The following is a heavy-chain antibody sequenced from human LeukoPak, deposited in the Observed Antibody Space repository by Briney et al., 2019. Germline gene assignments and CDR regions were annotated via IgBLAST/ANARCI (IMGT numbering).Heavy chain of an antibody. J-gene: IGHJ4*02. CDR3: ARSEYYDSSGPDY. Sequence: SETLSLTCTVSGGSINSYYWSWIRQPPGKGLEWIGYIYYSGSTNYNPSLKSRVTISVDTSKNQFSLKLSSVTAADTAVYYCARSEYYDSSGPDYWGQGTLVTVSS. CDR2: IYYSGST. D-gene: IGHD3-22*01. V-gene: IGHV4-59*12. CDR1: GGSINSYY.